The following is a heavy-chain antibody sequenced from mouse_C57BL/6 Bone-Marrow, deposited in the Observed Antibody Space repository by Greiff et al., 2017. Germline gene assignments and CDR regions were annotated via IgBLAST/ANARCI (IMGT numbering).Heavy chain of an antibody. Sequence: QVQLQQPGAELVMPGASVKLSCKVTGYTFTSYWNHWVKQRPGQGLEWSGEIIPSDSYTNYNQKFKGKYTLTVDKSSSTAYMQLRSLTSEESAVYYCASERFIGARDYWGQGTSVTVSS. CDR1: GYTFTSYW. D-gene: IGHD1-1*01. CDR2: IIPSDSYT. V-gene: IGHV1-69*01. CDR3: ASERFIGARDY. J-gene: IGHJ4*01.